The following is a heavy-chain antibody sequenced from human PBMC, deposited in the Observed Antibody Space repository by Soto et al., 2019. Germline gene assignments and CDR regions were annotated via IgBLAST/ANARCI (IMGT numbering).Heavy chain of an antibody. CDR2: ISSSSSYI. CDR3: ARDSERFLEWLLYDYYYYMGV. CDR1: GFTFSSYS. Sequence: PGGSLRLSCAASGFTFSSYSMNWVRQAPGKGLEWVSSISSSSSYIYYADSVKGRFTISRDNAKNSLYLQMNSLRAEDTAVYYCARDSERFLEWLLYDYYYYMGVWGKGTTVTVSS. D-gene: IGHD3-3*01. J-gene: IGHJ6*03. V-gene: IGHV3-21*01.